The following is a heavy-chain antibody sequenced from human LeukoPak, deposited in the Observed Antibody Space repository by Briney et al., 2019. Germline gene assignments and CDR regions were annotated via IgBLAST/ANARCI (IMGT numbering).Heavy chain of an antibody. V-gene: IGHV3-23*01. J-gene: IGHJ4*02. CDR3: AISSSGYYTFDY. Sequence: GGSLRLSCAASGFTFSNYAMSWVRQAPGKGLEWVSSISDRGHLTYYADSVKGRFTISRDNFKNTLYLQMNSLRAEDTAEQYCAISSSGYYTFDYWGQGTVGTVSS. CDR1: GFTFSNYA. D-gene: IGHD3-3*01. CDR2: ISDRGHLT.